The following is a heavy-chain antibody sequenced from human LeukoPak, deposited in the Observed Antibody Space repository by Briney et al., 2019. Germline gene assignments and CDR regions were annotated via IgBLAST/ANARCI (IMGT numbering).Heavy chain of an antibody. CDR3: ARHVVGLVITYEWFDP. D-gene: IGHD3/OR15-3a*01. V-gene: IGHV4-38-2*01. CDR2: IYHSGST. CDR1: GYSISSGYY. Sequence: PWETLSLTCAVSGYSISSGYYWGWIREPPEKGVEGSGSIYHSGSTYYDPSLKSRVTISVDTSNNKLYLKLNSLTAEETAADYGARHVVGLVITYEWFDPWGEGTLVTVSS. J-gene: IGHJ5*02.